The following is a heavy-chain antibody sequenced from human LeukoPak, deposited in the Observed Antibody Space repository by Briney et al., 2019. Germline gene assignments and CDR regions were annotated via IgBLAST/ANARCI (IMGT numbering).Heavy chain of an antibody. D-gene: IGHD2-15*01. CDR2: ISYDAKYK. CDR3: ARGRVVPATRLDY. V-gene: IGHV3-30*04. J-gene: IGHJ4*02. Sequence: PGRSLRLSCAASGFTFSNYVMHWVRQAPGKGLEWVAVISYDAKYKYYADSLKGRVTISRDNSNSTLYLQMNSLGSEDTAVYYCARGRVVPATRLDYWGRGTLVTVSS. CDR1: GFTFSNYV.